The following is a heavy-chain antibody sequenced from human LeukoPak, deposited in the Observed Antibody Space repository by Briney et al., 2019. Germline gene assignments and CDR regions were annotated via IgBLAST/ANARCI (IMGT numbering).Heavy chain of an antibody. J-gene: IGHJ3*02. CDR1: GGTFSSYA. V-gene: IGHV1-69*01. CDR3: ARVMEYSGSYSPDAFDI. D-gene: IGHD1-26*01. Sequence: SVKVSCKASGGTFSSYAISWVRQAPGQGLEWMGGIIPIFGTANYAQKFQGRVTITAEESTSTAYMELSSLRSEDTAVYYCARVMEYSGSYSPDAFDIWGQGTMVTVSS. CDR2: IIPIFGTA.